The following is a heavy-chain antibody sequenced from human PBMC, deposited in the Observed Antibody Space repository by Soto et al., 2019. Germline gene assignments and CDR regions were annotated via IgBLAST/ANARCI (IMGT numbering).Heavy chain of an antibody. V-gene: IGHV4-39*01. Sequence: ETLSLTCTVSGGSISSSSYYWGWIRQPPGKGLEWIGSIYYSGSTYYNPSLKSRVTISVDTSKNQFSLKLSSVTAADTAVYYCARQLISYGDGIDYWGQGTLVTVS. J-gene: IGHJ4*02. CDR2: IYYSGST. D-gene: IGHD5-18*01. CDR1: GGSISSSSYY. CDR3: ARQLISYGDGIDY.